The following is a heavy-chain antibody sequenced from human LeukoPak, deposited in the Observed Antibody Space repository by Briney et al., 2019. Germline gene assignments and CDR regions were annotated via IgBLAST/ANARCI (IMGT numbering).Heavy chain of an antibody. D-gene: IGHD4-17*01. V-gene: IGHV3-74*01. CDR3: AEYGDYSYFDY. CDR1: GFTFSSYW. CDR2: IASDGSST. J-gene: IGHJ4*02. Sequence: PGGSLRLSCAASGFTFSSYWMNWVRQAPGKGLVWVSRIASDGSSTTYADSVKGRFSISRDNAKNTLYLQMNSLRVEDTAVYYCAEYGDYSYFDYWGQGTLVTVSS.